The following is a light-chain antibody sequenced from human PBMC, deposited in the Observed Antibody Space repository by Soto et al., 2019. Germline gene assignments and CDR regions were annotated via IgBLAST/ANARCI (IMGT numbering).Light chain of an antibody. J-gene: IGKJ1*01. V-gene: IGKV3-20*01. CDR2: DAS. CDR3: QQRGGSPPTWT. CDR1: QSVSSSY. Sequence: EIVLTQSPGTLSLSPGERATLSCRSSQSVSSSYLAWYQQKPGQAPRLLIYDASSRATGIPDRFSGSGSGTDFTLTISRLEPEDFAVYYCQQRGGSPPTWTFGQGTKVDIK.